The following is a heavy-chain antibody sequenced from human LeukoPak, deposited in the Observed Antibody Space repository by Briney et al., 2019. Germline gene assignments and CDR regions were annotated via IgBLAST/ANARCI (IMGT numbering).Heavy chain of an antibody. J-gene: IGHJ3*02. Sequence: GASVKLSCKASGDTLRRYAISWVRQAPGQGLEWMGGIMPIVPTPDYAHKFQGRLTITVDEDTITTYMELNSLGFEDAAMYYCAVPSRCRGACDIWGQGTMVTVSS. CDR2: IMPIVPTP. D-gene: IGHD2-2*01. CDR3: AVPSRCRGACDI. V-gene: IGHV1-69*01. CDR1: GDTLRRYA.